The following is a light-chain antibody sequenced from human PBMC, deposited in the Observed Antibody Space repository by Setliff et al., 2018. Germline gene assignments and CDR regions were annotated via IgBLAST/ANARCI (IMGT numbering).Light chain of an antibody. J-gene: IGLJ2*01. CDR1: SSDIGRYDF. Sequence: QSALAQPASVSGSPAQSITISCTGTSSDIGRYDFVSWYQHLPGKAPQPLIFSVNNRPSQISDRFSASKSGDTASLTISGLQAEDEAVYYCCSYTPTMGVVFGGGTKVTVL. CDR3: CSYTPTMGVV. CDR2: SVN. V-gene: IGLV2-14*03.